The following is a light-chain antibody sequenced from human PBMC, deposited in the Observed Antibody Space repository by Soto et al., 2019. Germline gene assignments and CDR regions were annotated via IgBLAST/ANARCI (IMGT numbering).Light chain of an antibody. J-gene: IGLJ2*01. Sequence: QSVLTQPASVSGSPGQSITISCTGTSSDIGNYNYVSWFQQHPAKAPKLIIFEVSTRPSGVANRFSGSKSGNTASLTTSGLQEEDEADYYCSSYKGSNINTVVFGGGTKLTVL. CDR3: SSYKGSNINTVV. V-gene: IGLV2-14*01. CDR2: EVS. CDR1: SSDIGNYNY.